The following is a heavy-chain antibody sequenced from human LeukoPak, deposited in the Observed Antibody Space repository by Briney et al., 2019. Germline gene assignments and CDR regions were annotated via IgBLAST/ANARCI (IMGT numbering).Heavy chain of an antibody. D-gene: IGHD4-17*01. CDR3: AKPYGDYLWIDY. CDR2: ISYDGSNK. J-gene: IGHJ4*02. V-gene: IGHV3-30*18. Sequence: PGGSLRLSCAASGFTFSSYGMHWARQAPGKGLEWVAVISYDGSNKYYADSVKGRFTISRDNSKNTLYLQMNSLRAEDTAVYYCAKPYGDYLWIDYWGQGTLVTVSS. CDR1: GFTFSSYG.